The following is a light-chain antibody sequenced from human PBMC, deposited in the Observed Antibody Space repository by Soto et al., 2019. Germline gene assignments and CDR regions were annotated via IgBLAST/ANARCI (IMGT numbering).Light chain of an antibody. Sequence: EVVLTQSPATLSLSPGDRATLSCRSSQSVNNFLAWYQQKPGQTPRLLISDASNRATGIPARFSGSGSETDFTLTISSLEPEDSAVYYCQQRSNWPSLTFGGGTKVDI. CDR2: DAS. J-gene: IGKJ4*01. CDR3: QQRSNWPSLT. CDR1: QSVNNF. V-gene: IGKV3-11*01.